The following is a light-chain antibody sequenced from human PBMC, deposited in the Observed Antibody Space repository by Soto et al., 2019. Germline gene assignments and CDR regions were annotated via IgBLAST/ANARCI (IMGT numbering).Light chain of an antibody. CDR2: GAS. Sequence: EIVMTQSPATLSVSPGERATLSCRASQSVSSNLAWHQQKPGQAPRLLIYGASTRATGIPARFSGSRSGTEFTLTISSLQSEDFAVYYCQQYNNWPKTFGQGTKVEIK. CDR1: QSVSSN. CDR3: QQYNNWPKT. V-gene: IGKV3-15*01. J-gene: IGKJ1*01.